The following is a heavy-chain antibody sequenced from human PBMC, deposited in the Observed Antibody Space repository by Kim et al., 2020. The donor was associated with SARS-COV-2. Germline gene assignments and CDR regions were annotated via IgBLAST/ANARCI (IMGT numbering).Heavy chain of an antibody. V-gene: IGHV3-9*01. J-gene: IGHJ4*02. Sequence: EDSVKGRFTIARDNAKSSLYLQMNNLRAEDSALYYCAKDIGSSTWYFFDSWGQGALVTVSS. CDR3: AKDIGSSTWYFFDS. D-gene: IGHD6-13*01.